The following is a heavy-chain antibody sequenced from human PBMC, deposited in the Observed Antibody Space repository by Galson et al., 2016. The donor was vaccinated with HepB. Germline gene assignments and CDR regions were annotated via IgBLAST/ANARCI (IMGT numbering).Heavy chain of an antibody. CDR3: ARKELYYYYYGMDV. D-gene: IGHD1-7*01. CDR2: ISYDGSNK. J-gene: IGHJ6*02. CDR1: GFTLSSYA. V-gene: IGHV3-30-3*01. Sequence: SLRLSCAASGFTLSSYAMHWVRQAPGKGLEWVAVISYDGSNKYYADSVKGRFTISRDNSKNTLYLQMNSLRAEDTAVYYCARKELYYYYYGMDVWGQGTTVTVSS.